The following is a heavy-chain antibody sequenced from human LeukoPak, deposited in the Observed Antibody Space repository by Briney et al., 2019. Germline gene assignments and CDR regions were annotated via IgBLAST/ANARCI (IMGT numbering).Heavy chain of an antibody. CDR3: TRDQTPYY. V-gene: IGHV3-49*04. CDR1: GFTFGDYA. J-gene: IGHJ4*02. CDR2: IRSKVYGGTP. Sequence: GGSLRLSCTASGFTFGDYAMTWVRQAPGKGLEWVGFIRSKVYGGTPEYAASVKGRFTISRDDSKGIAYLQMNSLKTEDTAMYYCTRDQTPYYWGQGTLVTVSS.